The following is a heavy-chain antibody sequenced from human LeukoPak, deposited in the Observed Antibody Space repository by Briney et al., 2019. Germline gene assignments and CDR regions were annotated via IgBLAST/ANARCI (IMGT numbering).Heavy chain of an antibody. V-gene: IGHV3-30-3*01. CDR1: GFTFSSYA. J-gene: IGHJ4*02. Sequence: PGGSLRLSCAASGFTFSSYAMHWVRQAPGKGLEWVAVISYDGSNKYYADSVKGRFTISRDNSKNTLYLQMNSLRAADTAVYYCAKENGTYYGGVDYWGQGTLVTVSS. CDR2: ISYDGSNK. CDR3: AKENGTYYGGVDY. D-gene: IGHD1-26*01.